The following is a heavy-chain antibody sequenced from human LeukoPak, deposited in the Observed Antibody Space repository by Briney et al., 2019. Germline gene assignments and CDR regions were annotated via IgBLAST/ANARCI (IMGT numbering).Heavy chain of an antibody. V-gene: IGHV3-33*01. Sequence: GGSLRLSCAASGFTFSSYGMHWVRQAPGKGLEWVAVIWYDGSNKYYADSVKGRFTISRDNSKNTLYLQMNSLRAEDTAVYYCARGFEGPLLLGYWGQGTLVTVSS. J-gene: IGHJ4*02. CDR2: IWYDGSNK. CDR3: ARGFEGPLLLGY. D-gene: IGHD1-26*01. CDR1: GFTFSSYG.